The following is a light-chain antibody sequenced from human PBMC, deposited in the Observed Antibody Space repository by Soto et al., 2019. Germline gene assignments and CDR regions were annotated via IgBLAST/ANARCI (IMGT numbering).Light chain of an antibody. CDR2: SNN. CDR3: AAWDDSLSGNV. J-gene: IGLJ1*01. CDR1: SSNVGSNT. V-gene: IGLV1-44*01. Sequence: QSVLTQPPSASGTPGQTVTISCSRDSSNVGSNTVNWYQQLPGTAPKLLIFSNNQRPSRVPDRFSSSKSGTSASLAISGLQSEDEADYYCAAWDDSLSGNVFGTGTKLTVL.